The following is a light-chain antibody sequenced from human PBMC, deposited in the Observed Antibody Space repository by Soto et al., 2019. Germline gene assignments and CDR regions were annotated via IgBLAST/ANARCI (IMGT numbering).Light chain of an antibody. Sequence: QSVLTQSSSASASLGSSVKLTCTLSSGHSSYIIAWHQQQLGKAPRYLMKLEGSGSYNKGSGVPDRFSGSSSGADRYLTISNLQFEDEADYYCETWDSNTRVFGTGTKLTVL. CDR3: ETWDSNTRV. CDR1: SGHSSYI. V-gene: IGLV4-60*02. J-gene: IGLJ1*01. CDR2: LEGSGSY.